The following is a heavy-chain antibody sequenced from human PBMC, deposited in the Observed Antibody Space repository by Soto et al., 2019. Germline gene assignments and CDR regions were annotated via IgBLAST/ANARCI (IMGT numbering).Heavy chain of an antibody. CDR2: IYYSGST. D-gene: IGHD2-15*01. CDR3: ASAGAATLSDY. V-gene: IGHV4-59*01. J-gene: IGHJ4*02. CDR1: GGSIINYY. Sequence: SETLSLTCTVSGGSIINYYWSWIRQPPWKGLEWIGYIYYSGSTNYNPSLKSRVTISVDTSKNQFSLKLSSVTAADTAVYYCASAGAATLSDYWGQGTLVTVSS.